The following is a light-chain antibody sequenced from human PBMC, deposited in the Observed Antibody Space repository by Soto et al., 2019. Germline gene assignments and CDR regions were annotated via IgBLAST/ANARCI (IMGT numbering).Light chain of an antibody. Sequence: QAVVTQEPSLTVSPGGTVTLTCGSSTGAVTSGYYPNWFQQKPGQPPRPLIYSINNRHSWTPARFSGSLLGDKAALTLSGVQPEGEADYYCLLYYDGAQVFGGGTKLTVL. J-gene: IGLJ3*02. CDR1: TGAVTSGYY. V-gene: IGLV7-43*01. CDR3: LLYYDGAQV. CDR2: SIN.